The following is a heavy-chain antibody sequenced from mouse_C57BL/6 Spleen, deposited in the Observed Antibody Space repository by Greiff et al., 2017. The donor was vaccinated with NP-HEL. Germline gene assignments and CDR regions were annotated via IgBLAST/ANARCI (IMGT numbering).Heavy chain of an antibody. CDR3: ARGATTVEDY. CDR1: GYTFTSYW. J-gene: IGHJ4*01. D-gene: IGHD1-1*01. V-gene: IGHV1-59*01. Sequence: QVQLKQPGAELVRPGTSVKLSCKASGYTFTSYWMHWVKQRPGQGLEWIGVIDPSDSYTNYNQKFKGKATLTVDTSSSTAYMQLSSLTSEDSAVYYCARGATTVEDYWGQGTSVTVSS. CDR2: IDPSDSYT.